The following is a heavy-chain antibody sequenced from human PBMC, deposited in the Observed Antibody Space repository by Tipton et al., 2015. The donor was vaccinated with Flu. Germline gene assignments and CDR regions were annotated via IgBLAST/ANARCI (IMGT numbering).Heavy chain of an antibody. D-gene: IGHD3-10*01. Sequence: TLSLTCTVSGGSISSGSYYWSWIRQPAGKGLEWIGRIYTTGSTNHNPSLKSRVTISADTSKNKFSLELRSVTAADTAVYYCARIYYYGSGDYYLDSWGQGTLVTVSS. J-gene: IGHJ4*02. CDR3: ARIYYYGSGDYYLDS. V-gene: IGHV4-61*02. CDR1: GGSISSGSYY. CDR2: IYTTGST.